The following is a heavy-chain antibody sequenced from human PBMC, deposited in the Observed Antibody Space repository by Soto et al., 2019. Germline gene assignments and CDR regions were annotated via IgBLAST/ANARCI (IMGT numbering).Heavy chain of an antibody. D-gene: IGHD6-13*01. CDR2: IYPGDSDT. V-gene: IGHV5-51*01. CDR3: ARRPIPYSSSWRPGYAFDI. Sequence: PGESLKISCKGSGYSFTSYWIGWVRQMPGKGLEWMGIIYPGDSDTRYSPSFQGQVTISADKSISTAYLQWSSLKASDTAMYYCARRPIPYSSSWRPGYAFDIWGQGTMVTVSS. J-gene: IGHJ3*02. CDR1: GYSFTSYW.